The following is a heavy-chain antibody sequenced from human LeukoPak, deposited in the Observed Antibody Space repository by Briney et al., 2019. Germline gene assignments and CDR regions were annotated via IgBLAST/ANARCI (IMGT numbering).Heavy chain of an antibody. CDR1: GFTFSTYW. Sequence: GGSLRLSCTASGFTFSTYWMHWVRQAPGKGLVWVSRINSDGSSTSYADSVKGRFTISRDNAKNTLYLQMNSLRAEDTALYYCAREREVTTVMYFDLWGRGTLVTVSS. J-gene: IGHJ2*01. V-gene: IGHV3-74*01. D-gene: IGHD4-17*01. CDR2: INSDGSST. CDR3: AREREVTTVMYFDL.